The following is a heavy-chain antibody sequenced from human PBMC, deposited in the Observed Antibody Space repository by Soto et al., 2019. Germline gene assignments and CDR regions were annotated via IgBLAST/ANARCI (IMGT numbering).Heavy chain of an antibody. V-gene: IGHV4-39*01. D-gene: IGHD3-16*02. J-gene: IGHJ4*02. Sequence: SETLSPTCTVSGGSISSSSYYWGWIRQPPGKGLEWIGSIYYSGSTYYNPSLKSRVTISVDTSKNQFSLKLSSVTAADTAVYYCARLSDYDYVWGSYRYSYFDYWGQGTQVTVSS. CDR3: ARLSDYDYVWGSYRYSYFDY. CDR2: IYYSGST. CDR1: GGSISSSSYY.